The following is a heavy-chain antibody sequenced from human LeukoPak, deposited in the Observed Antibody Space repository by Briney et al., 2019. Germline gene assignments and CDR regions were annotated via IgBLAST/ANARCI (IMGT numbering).Heavy chain of an antibody. D-gene: IGHD4-23*01. V-gene: IGHV1-69*04. J-gene: IGHJ4*02. CDR1: GGTFSSYA. CDR3: ARHKAYGGNEDYFDY. CDR2: IIPILGIA. Sequence: SVKVSCKASGGTFSSYAISWARQAPGQGLEWMGRIIPILGIANYAQKFQGRVTITADKSTSTAYMELSSLRSEDTAVYYCARHKAYGGNEDYFDYWGQGTLVTVSS.